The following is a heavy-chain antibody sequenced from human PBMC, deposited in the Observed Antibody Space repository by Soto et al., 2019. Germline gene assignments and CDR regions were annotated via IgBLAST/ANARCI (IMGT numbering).Heavy chain of an antibody. D-gene: IGHD1-26*01. CDR3: ARDRWEFQLFYYGLDV. Sequence: PGGSLRLSCAASGFTFSSYSMNWVRQAPGKGLEWVAIIWYDGSNDYYVDSVKGRFTISRDNSKNTLSLQMNSLRAEDTAVYYCARDRWEFQLFYYGLDVWDQGTTVTVSS. V-gene: IGHV3-33*08. J-gene: IGHJ6*02. CDR2: IWYDGSND. CDR1: GFTFSSYS.